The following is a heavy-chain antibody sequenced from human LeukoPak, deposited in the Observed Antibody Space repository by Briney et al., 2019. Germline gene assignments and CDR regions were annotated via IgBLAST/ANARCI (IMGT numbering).Heavy chain of an antibody. CDR3: ARGWKGELLRFDY. Sequence: ASVKVSCKASGGTFSSYTTSWVRQAPGQGLEWMGRIIPILGIANYAQKFQGRVTITADKSTSTAYMELSSLRSEDTAVYYCARGWKGELLRFDYWGQGTLVTVSS. CDR2: IIPILGIA. D-gene: IGHD1-26*01. J-gene: IGHJ4*02. CDR1: GGTFSSYT. V-gene: IGHV1-69*02.